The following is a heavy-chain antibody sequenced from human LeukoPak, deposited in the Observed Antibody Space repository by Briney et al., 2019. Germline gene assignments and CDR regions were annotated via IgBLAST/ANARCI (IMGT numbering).Heavy chain of an antibody. CDR3: ARAGTRHDGHNWFDP. CDR1: GFTFSSYW. J-gene: IGHJ5*02. Sequence: AGGSLRLSCAASGFTFSSYWMSWVRQAPGKGLEWVANIKQDGSEKYYVDSVKGRFTSSRDNAKNSLYLQMNSLRAEDTAVYYCARAGTRHDGHNWFDPWGQGTLVTVSS. CDR2: IKQDGSEK. D-gene: IGHD1-1*01. V-gene: IGHV3-7*03.